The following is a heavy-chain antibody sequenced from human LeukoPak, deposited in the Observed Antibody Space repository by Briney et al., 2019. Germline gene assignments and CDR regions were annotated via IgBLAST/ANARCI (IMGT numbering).Heavy chain of an antibody. V-gene: IGHV3-15*04. CDR3: TTHRDYSSGFNFDY. CDR2: SENKVDGGTP. Sequence: GGSLRLSCATSGFIFSNAWMGWVRQAPGKGLEWVGHSENKVDGGTPDYAAPVKGRFIISRDDSRSTLYLQMNSLKTEDTAVYYCTTHRDYSSGFNFDYWGQGALVTVSS. D-gene: IGHD6-19*01. CDR1: GFIFSNAW. J-gene: IGHJ4*02.